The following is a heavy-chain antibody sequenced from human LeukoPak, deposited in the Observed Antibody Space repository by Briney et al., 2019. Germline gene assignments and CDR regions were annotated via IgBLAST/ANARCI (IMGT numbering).Heavy chain of an antibody. V-gene: IGHV3-72*01. D-gene: IGHD3-22*01. Sequence: GGSLRLSCAASGFTFSDHYIDWVRQAPGKGLEWVGRIRDKANGYTTEYAASVKDRFTFSRDDSRKSVSLQINSLKTEDTAVYYCARVGNSGGYYYPLDYWGQGTLGTVSS. CDR2: IRDKANGYTT. CDR3: ARVGNSGGYYYPLDY. J-gene: IGHJ4*02. CDR1: GFTFSDHY.